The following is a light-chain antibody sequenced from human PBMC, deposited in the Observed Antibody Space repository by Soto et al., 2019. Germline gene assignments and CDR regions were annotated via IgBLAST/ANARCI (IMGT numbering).Light chain of an antibody. CDR3: CSYVGSDTYVI. J-gene: IGLJ2*01. Sequence: QSALTQPASVSGSPGQSITISCTGTSSDVGGYILVSWYQQHPGKAPKLMICEGSKRPSGVSNRFSGSKSGNTASLTISGLQPEDEAHYYCCSYVGSDTYVIFGGGTKLTVL. V-gene: IGLV2-23*01. CDR1: SSDVGGYIL. CDR2: EGS.